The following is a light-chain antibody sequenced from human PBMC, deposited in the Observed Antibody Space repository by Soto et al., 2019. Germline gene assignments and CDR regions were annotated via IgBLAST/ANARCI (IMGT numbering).Light chain of an antibody. Sequence: DIQMTQSPSSLSASVGDRVTLACRASQGISNYLNWYQQKPGKAPKLLMYAASNLQSGVPSRFSGSGSGTYFTLTISILQPEDSATYSCQPTYTTPYTFGQATKLEIK. V-gene: IGKV1-39*01. CDR2: AAS. CDR3: QPTYTTPYT. CDR1: QGISNY. J-gene: IGKJ2*01.